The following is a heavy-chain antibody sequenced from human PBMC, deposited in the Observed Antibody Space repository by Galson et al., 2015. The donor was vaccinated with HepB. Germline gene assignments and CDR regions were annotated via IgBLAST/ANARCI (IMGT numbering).Heavy chain of an antibody. CDR2: INHNGST. D-gene: IGHD2-8*02. CDR1: GGSFSGYY. Sequence: TLSLTCAVNGGSFSGYYWSWIRQPPGKGLEWIGEINHNGSTNYNPSLKSRVTISVDTSKKQSSLKLSSVTAADTAVYYCARGRIVLVVYANHPYFDYWGQGTLVTVSS. J-gene: IGHJ4*02. V-gene: IGHV4-34*01. CDR3: ARGRIVLVVYANHPYFDY.